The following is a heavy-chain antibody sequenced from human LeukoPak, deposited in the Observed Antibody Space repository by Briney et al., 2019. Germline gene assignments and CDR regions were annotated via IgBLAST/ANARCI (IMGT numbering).Heavy chain of an antibody. D-gene: IGHD7-27*01. J-gene: IGHJ4*02. CDR3: AKGTGDAGYYFDY. Sequence: GSLRLSCAASGFTFTNYAMNWVRQAPGKGLEWVSAIRVGGETHYADSVKGRFTISRDNSENTLYLQMSGLRAEDTAVYHCAKGTGDAGYYFDYWGQGTLVTVSS. V-gene: IGHV3-23*01. CDR1: GFTFTNYA. CDR2: IRVGGET.